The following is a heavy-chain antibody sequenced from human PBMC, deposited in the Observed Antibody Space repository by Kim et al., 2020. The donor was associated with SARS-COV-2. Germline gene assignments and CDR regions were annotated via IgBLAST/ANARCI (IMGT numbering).Heavy chain of an antibody. J-gene: IGHJ6*02. CDR1: GYTFTSYY. CDR2: INPSGGST. V-gene: IGHV1-46*01. Sequence: ASVKVSCKASGYTFTSYYMHWVRQAPGQGLEWMGIINPSGGSTSYAQKFQGRVTMTRDTSTSTVYMELSSLRSEDTTVYYCARALTTDYGMDVWGQGTTVTVSS. CDR3: ARALTTDYGMDV. D-gene: IGHD4-4*01.